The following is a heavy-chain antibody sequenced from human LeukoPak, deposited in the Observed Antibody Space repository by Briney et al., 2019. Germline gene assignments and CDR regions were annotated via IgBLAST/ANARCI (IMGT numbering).Heavy chain of an antibody. Sequence: ASVKVSCKXSGYTFTSYYMHWVRQAPGQGLEGMGIINPSGGSTSYAQKFQGRVTMTRDTSTSTVYMELSSLRSEDTAVYYCASMSVVVPAAPFDYWGQGTLVTVSS. V-gene: IGHV1-46*03. CDR2: INPSGGST. CDR1: GYTFTSYY. D-gene: IGHD2-2*01. J-gene: IGHJ4*02. CDR3: ASMSVVVPAAPFDY.